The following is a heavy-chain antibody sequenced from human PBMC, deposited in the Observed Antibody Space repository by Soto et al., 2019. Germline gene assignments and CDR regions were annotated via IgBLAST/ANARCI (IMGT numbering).Heavy chain of an antibody. J-gene: IGHJ4*02. V-gene: IGHV4-34*01. D-gene: IGHD2-21*01. CDR3: ARGPPLWPFDY. CDR1: GGYFSGYY. CDR2: INHSGST. Sequence: QVQLQQWGAGLLKPSETLSLTCAVYGGYFSGYYWSWIRQPPGKGLEWIGEINHSGSTNYNPSLKSRVTVSVDTSKNQFSLKLSSVTAADTSVYYCARGPPLWPFDYWGQGSLVTVSS.